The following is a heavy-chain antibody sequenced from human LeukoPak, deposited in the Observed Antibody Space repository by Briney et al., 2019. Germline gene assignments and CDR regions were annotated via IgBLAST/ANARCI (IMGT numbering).Heavy chain of an antibody. CDR3: ARGVYYDFWSGPRWFDP. D-gene: IGHD3-3*01. V-gene: IGHV4-59*01. CDR2: IYYSGST. CDR1: GGSISSYY. J-gene: IGHJ5*02. Sequence: PSETLSLTCTVSGGSISSYYWSWIRQPPGKGLEWIGYIYYSGSTNYNPSLKSRVTISVDTSKNQFSLKLSSVTAADTAVYYCARGVYYDFWSGPRWFDPWGQGTLVTVSS.